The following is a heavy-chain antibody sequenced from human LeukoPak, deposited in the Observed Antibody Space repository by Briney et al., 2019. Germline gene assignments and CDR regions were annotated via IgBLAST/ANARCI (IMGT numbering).Heavy chain of an antibody. CDR3: LGELHVASSFAFDI. Sequence: GGSLRLSCAASGFTFSSYSLNWVRQAPGKGLEWVSSISVSSRYIYYADSVKGRFTISRDSSKNTLYLQMNSLRGEDTAVYYCLGELHVASSFAFDIWGQGTKVTVSA. D-gene: IGHD2-15*01. CDR1: GFTFSSYS. CDR2: ISVSSRYI. V-gene: IGHV3-21*01. J-gene: IGHJ3*02.